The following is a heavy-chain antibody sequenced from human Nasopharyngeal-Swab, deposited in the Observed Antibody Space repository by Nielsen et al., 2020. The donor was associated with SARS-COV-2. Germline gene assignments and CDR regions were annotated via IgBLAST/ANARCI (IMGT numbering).Heavy chain of an antibody. Sequence: SLKISCAASGFTFDDYAMHWVRQAPGKGLEWVSGISWNSGSIGYADSVKGRFTISRDNSKNTLYLQMNSLRAEDTAVYYCATDALDYNKGYYYYYYMDVWGKGTTVTVSS. CDR3: ATDALDYNKGYYYYYYMDV. CDR2: ISWNSGSI. D-gene: IGHD4-11*01. CDR1: GFTFDDYA. J-gene: IGHJ6*03. V-gene: IGHV3-9*01.